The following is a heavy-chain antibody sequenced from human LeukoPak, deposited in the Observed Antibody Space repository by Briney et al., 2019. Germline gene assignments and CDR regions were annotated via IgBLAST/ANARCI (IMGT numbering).Heavy chain of an antibody. V-gene: IGHV7-4-1*02. CDR2: INTNTGNP. J-gene: IGHJ4*02. CDR3: ARDWNVLLWSGELSSFGY. D-gene: IGHD3-10*01. Sequence: ASVKVSCKASGYTFTSYAMNWVRQAPGQGLEWMGWINTNTGNPTYAQGFTGRFVFSLDTSVSTAYLQISSLKAEDTAVYYCARDWNVLLWSGELSSFGYWGQGTLVTVSS. CDR1: GYTFTSYA.